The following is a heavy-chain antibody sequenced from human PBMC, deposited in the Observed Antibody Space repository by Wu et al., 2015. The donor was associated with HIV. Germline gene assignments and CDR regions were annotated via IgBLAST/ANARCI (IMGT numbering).Heavy chain of an antibody. J-gene: IGHJ3*02. V-gene: IGHV1-69-2*01. D-gene: IGHD3-22*01. CDR3: ATATHPEYYYDSSGQFYDAFDI. CDR1: GYTFTDYY. CDR2: VDPEDGET. Sequence: EVQLVQSGAEVKKPGATVKISCKVSGYTFTDYYMHWVQQAPGKGLEWMGLVDPEDGETIYAEKFQGRVTITADTSTDTAYMELSSLRSEDTAVYYCATATHPEYYYDSSGQFYDAFDIWGQGTMVTVSS.